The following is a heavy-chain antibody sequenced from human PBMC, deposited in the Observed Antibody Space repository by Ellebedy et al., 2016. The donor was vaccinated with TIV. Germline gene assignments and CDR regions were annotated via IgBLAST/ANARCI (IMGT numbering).Heavy chain of an antibody. CDR2: INQDGGEE. V-gene: IGHV3-7*01. CDR1: GFTFSSYW. Sequence: PGGSLRLSCAASGFTFSSYWMSWVRQAPGKGLEWVANINQDGGEEYYVDSVKGRFTVSRDNAKNSLYLQMNTLRAEDTALYYCTREGILPYAFDIWGQGTVVTVSS. J-gene: IGHJ3*02. CDR3: TREGILPYAFDI. D-gene: IGHD6-13*01.